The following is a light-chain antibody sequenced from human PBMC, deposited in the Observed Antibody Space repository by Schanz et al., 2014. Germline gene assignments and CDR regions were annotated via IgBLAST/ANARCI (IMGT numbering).Light chain of an antibody. Sequence: QSVLTQPPSASGSPGQSVTISCTGTSNDVGRYDYVSWYQQHPGKAPKLILFEVTKRPSGVPDRFSGSKSGDTASLTISGLQAEDEADYYCSSYTSSSTRVFGGGTKVTVL. CDR3: SSYTSSSTRV. CDR1: SNDVGRYDY. CDR2: EVT. V-gene: IGLV2-18*02. J-gene: IGLJ3*02.